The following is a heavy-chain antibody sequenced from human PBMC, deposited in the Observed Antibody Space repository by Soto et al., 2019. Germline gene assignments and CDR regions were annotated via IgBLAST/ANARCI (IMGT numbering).Heavy chain of an antibody. CDR1: GGTFSSYT. Sequence: VKVSCKASGGTFSSYTISWVRQAPGQGLEWMGRIIPILGIANYAQKFQGRVTITADKSTSTAYMELSSLRSEDTAVYYCVVGSLYSGPRPWFDPWGQGTLVTVSS. J-gene: IGHJ5*02. CDR3: VVGSLYSGPRPWFDP. CDR2: IIPILGIA. D-gene: IGHD1-26*01. V-gene: IGHV1-69*02.